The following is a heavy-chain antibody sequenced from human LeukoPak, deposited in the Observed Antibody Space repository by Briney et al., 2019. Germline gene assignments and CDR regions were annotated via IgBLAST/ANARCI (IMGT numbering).Heavy chain of an antibody. Sequence: PSETLSLTCTVSGGSISSGGYYWSWIRQLPGKGLEWIGYIYHSGSTYYNPSLKSRVTISVDRSKNQFSLKLSSVTAADTAVYYCARDQNQNWKKVGSAFDIWGQGTMVTVSS. V-gene: IGHV4-30-2*01. CDR1: GGSISSGGYY. D-gene: IGHD1-1*01. CDR3: ARDQNQNWKKVGSAFDI. J-gene: IGHJ3*02. CDR2: IYHSGST.